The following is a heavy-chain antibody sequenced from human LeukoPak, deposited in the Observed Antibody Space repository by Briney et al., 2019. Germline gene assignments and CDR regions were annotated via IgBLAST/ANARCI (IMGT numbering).Heavy chain of an antibody. D-gene: IGHD1-26*01. Sequence: SETLSLTCTVSGGSTSSSSHYWGWIRQPPGKGLEWIGSIFYSGSTHYNPSLKSRVTISLDTSKNQFSLKLSSVTAPDTAVYYCARRVYSGSYNRYFDLWGRGTLVTVSS. J-gene: IGHJ2*01. CDR1: GGSTSSSSHY. CDR2: IFYSGST. V-gene: IGHV4-39*01. CDR3: ARRVYSGSYNRYFDL.